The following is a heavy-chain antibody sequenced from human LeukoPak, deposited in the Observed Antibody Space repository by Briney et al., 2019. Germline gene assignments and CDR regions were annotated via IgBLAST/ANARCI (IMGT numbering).Heavy chain of an antibody. J-gene: IGHJ4*02. CDR2: IYSGGST. CDR3: AKGMYDYVWGSYEPAFDY. Sequence: GGSLRLSCAASGFTFSSNYMSWVRQAPGKGLEWVSVIYSGGSTYYADSVKGRFTISRDNSKNTLYLQMNSLRAEDTAVYYCAKGMYDYVWGSYEPAFDYWGQGTLVTVSS. D-gene: IGHD3-16*01. CDR1: GFTFSSNY. V-gene: IGHV3-66*01.